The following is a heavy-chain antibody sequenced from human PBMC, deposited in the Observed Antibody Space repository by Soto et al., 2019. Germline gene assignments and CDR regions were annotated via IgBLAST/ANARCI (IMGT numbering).Heavy chain of an antibody. CDR2: IYYGGST. CDR1: GVPITTFY. V-gene: IGHV4-59*07. J-gene: IGHJ6*02. CDR3: ARRQLLHYQYGLDV. D-gene: IGHD3-10*01. Sequence: QVQLQESGPALVRPSDSLSLMCSVSGVPITTFYWSWIRQAQGKGLEYIGYIYYGGSTHYNPALKSRLTMSLDTAKNEFSPNLRSVTAAGTAAYYCARRQLLHYQYGLDVWGQGTTVIV.